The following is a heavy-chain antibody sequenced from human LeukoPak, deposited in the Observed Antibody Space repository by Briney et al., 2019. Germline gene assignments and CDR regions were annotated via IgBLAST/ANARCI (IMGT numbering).Heavy chain of an antibody. D-gene: IGHD5-18*01. J-gene: IGHJ5*02. CDR3: ARDRGYSYDETTNWFDP. CDR1: GGSISSGGYY. CDR2: NYYSGST. V-gene: IGHV4-31*03. Sequence: PSETLSLTCTVSGGSISSGGYYWSWIRQDPGKGLEWIGYNYYSGSTYYNPSLKSRVTMSVDTSKNQFSLKLSSVTAADTAVYYCARDRGYSYDETTNWFDPWGQGTLVTVSS.